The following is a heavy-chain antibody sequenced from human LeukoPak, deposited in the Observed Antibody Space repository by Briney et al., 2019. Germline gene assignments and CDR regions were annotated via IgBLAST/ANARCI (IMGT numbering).Heavy chain of an antibody. CDR1: GFTFSSRDW. J-gene: IGHJ6*03. D-gene: IGHD1-7*01. CDR3: ARADSSHPEYNWNYIGYYMDV. CDR2: INWSGGST. V-gene: IGHV3-20*04. Sequence: GGSLRPSCVASGFTFSSRDWMTWVRQAPGKGLGWVSGINWSGGSTGYADSVKGRFTISRDNAKSSLYLQMHSLRAGDTALYYCARADSSHPEYNWNYIGYYMDVWGKGTTVTVSS.